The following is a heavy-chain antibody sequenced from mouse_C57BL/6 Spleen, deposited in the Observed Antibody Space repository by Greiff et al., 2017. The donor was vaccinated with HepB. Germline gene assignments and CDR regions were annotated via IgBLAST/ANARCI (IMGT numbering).Heavy chain of an antibody. CDR1: GYAFSSSW. CDR3: ALGDGYLNAY. J-gene: IGHJ3*01. D-gene: IGHD2-3*01. Sequence: QVQLQQSGPELVKPGASVKISCKASGYAFSSSWMNWVKQRPGKGLEWIGRIYPGDGDTNYNGKFKGKATLTADKSSSTAYMQLSSLTSEDSAVYFCALGDGYLNAYWGQGTLVTVSA. CDR2: IYPGDGDT. V-gene: IGHV1-82*01.